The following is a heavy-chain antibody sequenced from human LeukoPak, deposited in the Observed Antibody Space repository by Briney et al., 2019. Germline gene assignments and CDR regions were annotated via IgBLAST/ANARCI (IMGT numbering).Heavy chain of an antibody. CDR1: GFSFSSFG. CDR2: ISSGTTYI. J-gene: IGHJ6*02. CDR3: AREADRFGMDV. V-gene: IGHV3-21*01. Sequence: VGSLRLSCAASGFSFSSFGMNWVRQAPGKGLEWVSSISSGTTYIYYADSVKGRFTISRDNAKNSLYLQMYSLRAEDTAVYYCAREADRFGMDVWGQGTTVTVSS.